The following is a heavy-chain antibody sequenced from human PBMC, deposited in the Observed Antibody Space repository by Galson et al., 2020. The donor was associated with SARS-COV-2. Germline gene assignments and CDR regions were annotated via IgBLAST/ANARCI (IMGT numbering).Heavy chain of an antibody. D-gene: IGHD6-13*01. V-gene: IGHV5-51*01. CDR1: GYTFSNYW. J-gene: IGHJ4*02. CDR2: IYPGDSDS. CDR3: ARQVPHAVHSSNWYQGYYDY. Sequence: GESLKISCKTSGYTFSNYWIAWVRQMPGKGLEYMGYIYPGDSDSRYSPAFQGQVTISADKSISTAYLQWSSLKASDTATYYCARQVPHAVHSSNWYQGYYDYWGQGTLVTLSS.